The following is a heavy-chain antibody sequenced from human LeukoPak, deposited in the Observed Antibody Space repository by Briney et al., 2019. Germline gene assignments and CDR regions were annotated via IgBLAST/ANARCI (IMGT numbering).Heavy chain of an antibody. CDR3: ARAGHYYYYYYMDV. J-gene: IGHJ6*03. Sequence: GASVKVSCKASGYTFTSYGISWVRQAPGQGLEWMGWISAYNGNTNYAQRLQGRVTMTTDTSISTAYMELSRLRSGDTAVYYCARAGHYYYYYYMDVWGKGTTVTVSS. V-gene: IGHV1-18*01. CDR2: ISAYNGNT. CDR1: GYTFTSYG.